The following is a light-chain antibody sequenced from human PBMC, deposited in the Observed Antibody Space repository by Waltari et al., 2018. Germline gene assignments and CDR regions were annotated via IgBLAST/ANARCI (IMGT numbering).Light chain of an antibody. CDR2: EVR. CDR3: CSYAVRRTLGVL. J-gene: IGLJ2*01. V-gene: IGLV2-23*02. Sequence: QSALTQPASVSGSPGQSITISCTGTSSDIGTYNLVSWYKQHPGKATKLIIYEVRKWPSGVSSRFSGSKSGNTASLTISGRQAEDEAAYYCCSYAVRRTLGVLFGGGTKLTVL. CDR1: SSDIGTYNL.